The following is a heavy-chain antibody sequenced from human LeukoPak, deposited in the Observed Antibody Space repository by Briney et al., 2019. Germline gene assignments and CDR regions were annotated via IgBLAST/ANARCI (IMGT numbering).Heavy chain of an antibody. J-gene: IGHJ4*02. V-gene: IGHV4-59*02. CDR3: ARIMGHFDF. D-gene: IGHD1-26*01. CDR1: GVSVSSYY. CDR2: INPSGTT. Sequence: SETLSLTCTVSGVSVSSYYWSWIRQPPGKGLEWIGYINPSGTTDYSLSLKSRVTISVDTSKNQFSLRLISVTTADTAVYYCARIMGHFDFWGPGTLVTVSS.